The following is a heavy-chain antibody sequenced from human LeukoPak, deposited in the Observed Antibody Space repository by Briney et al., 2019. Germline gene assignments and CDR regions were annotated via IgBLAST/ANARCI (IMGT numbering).Heavy chain of an antibody. D-gene: IGHD1-26*01. CDR2: INAGNGNT. J-gene: IGHJ4*02. Sequence: ASVKVSCKASGYTFTSYAMHWARQAPGQRLEWMGWINAGNGNTKYSQKFQGRVTITRDTSASTAYMELSSLTSEDTAVYYCARDRDGSYLDYWGQGTLVTVSS. CDR1: GYTFTSYA. CDR3: ARDRDGSYLDY. V-gene: IGHV1-3*01.